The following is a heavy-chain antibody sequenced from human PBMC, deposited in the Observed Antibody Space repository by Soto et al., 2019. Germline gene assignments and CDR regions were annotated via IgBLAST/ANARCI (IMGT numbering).Heavy chain of an antibody. CDR2: ISSSSSYI. Sequence: PXGSLILSFAASGLTFSSYSMNLVRQAPGKGLEWVSSISSSSSYIYYADSVKGRFTISRDNAKNSLYLQMNSLRAEDTAVYYCAREDIVVVPAAKPHWGQGTLVTVYS. V-gene: IGHV3-21*01. CDR1: GLTFSSYS. D-gene: IGHD2-2*01. J-gene: IGHJ4*02. CDR3: AREDIVVVPAAKPH.